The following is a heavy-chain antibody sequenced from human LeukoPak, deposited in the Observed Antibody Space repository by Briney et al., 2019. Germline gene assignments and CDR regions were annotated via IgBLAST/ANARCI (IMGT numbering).Heavy chain of an antibody. D-gene: IGHD6-19*01. Sequence: PGGSLRLSCAASGFSFSTYAMTWVRQAPGKGLEWVSSISGSGDKTYYAESVKGRFTISRDSSKNTLFLQMNSLRAEDTAIFYCAKRSEYTTGWFFDLWGQGTLVTVSS. CDR3: AKRSEYTTGWFFDL. V-gene: IGHV3-23*01. CDR1: GFSFSTYA. J-gene: IGHJ4*02. CDR2: ISGSGDKT.